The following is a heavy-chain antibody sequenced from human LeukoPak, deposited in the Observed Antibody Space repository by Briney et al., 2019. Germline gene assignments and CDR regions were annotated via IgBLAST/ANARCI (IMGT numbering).Heavy chain of an antibody. D-gene: IGHD3-3*01. J-gene: IGHJ4*02. CDR2: LSGSGTTT. CDR3: AKLTGFWSGYYIFDY. V-gene: IGHV3-23*01. CDR1: GFTFSSYA. Sequence: GGSLRLSCAASGFTFSSYAMSWVRHAPGKGLEWVSALSGSGTTTYYADSVKGRFTISRDNSKNTLYLQMNSLRAEDTAVYYCAKLTGFWSGYYIFDYWGQGTLVTVSS.